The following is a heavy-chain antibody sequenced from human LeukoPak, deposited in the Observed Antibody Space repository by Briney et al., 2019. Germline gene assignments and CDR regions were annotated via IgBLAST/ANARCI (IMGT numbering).Heavy chain of an antibody. CDR3: ARADGSSWSSFFDY. D-gene: IGHD6-13*01. J-gene: IGHJ4*02. Sequence: GGSLRLSCAASGFTFTTYWMNWVRQAPGKGREWVSYISGDSRRMLYADSVKGRFTISRDNAKNSLYLQMNSLGAEDTAVYYCARADGSSWSSFFDYWGPRTLVTVSS. CDR2: ISGDSRRM. CDR1: GFTFTTYW. V-gene: IGHV3-48*01.